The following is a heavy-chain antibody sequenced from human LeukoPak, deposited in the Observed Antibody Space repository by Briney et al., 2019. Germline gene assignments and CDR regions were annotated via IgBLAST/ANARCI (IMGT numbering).Heavy chain of an antibody. CDR2: ISGYNGHT. Sequence: ASVKVSCKASGYTFTSYGISWVRQAPGQGLEWMGWISGYNGHTNYAQKFQGRVTMTRDTSISTAYMELSRLRSDDTAVYYCARGRGGVIVGGLGYWGQGTLVTVSS. J-gene: IGHJ4*02. CDR1: GYTFTSYG. CDR3: ARGRGGVIVGGLGY. D-gene: IGHD3-16*02. V-gene: IGHV1-18*01.